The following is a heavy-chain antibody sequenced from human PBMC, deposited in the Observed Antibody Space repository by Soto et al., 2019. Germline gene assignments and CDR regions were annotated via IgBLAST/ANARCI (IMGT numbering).Heavy chain of an antibody. CDR2: ISYDGSNK. CDR1: GFTFSSYA. V-gene: IGHV3-30-3*01. D-gene: IGHD1-26*01. Sequence: GGSLRLSCAASGFTFSSYAMHWVRQAPGKGLEWVAVISYDGSNKYYADSVKGRFTISRDNSKNTLYLQMNSLRAEDTAVYYCARPHLIVGATYYFDYWGQGTLVTVSS. J-gene: IGHJ4*02. CDR3: ARPHLIVGATYYFDY.